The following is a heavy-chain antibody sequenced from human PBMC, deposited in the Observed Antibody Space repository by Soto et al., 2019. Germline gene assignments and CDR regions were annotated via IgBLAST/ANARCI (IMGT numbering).Heavy chain of an antibody. J-gene: IGHJ4*02. Sequence: HPGGSLRLSCAASGFTFSSYAMHWVRQAPGKGLEWVAVISYDGSNKYYADSVKGRFTISRDNSKNTLYLQMNSLRAEDTAVYYCASGHTMIVVGPFDYWGQGTLVTVSS. V-gene: IGHV3-30-3*01. CDR2: ISYDGSNK. D-gene: IGHD3-22*01. CDR1: GFTFSSYA. CDR3: ASGHTMIVVGPFDY.